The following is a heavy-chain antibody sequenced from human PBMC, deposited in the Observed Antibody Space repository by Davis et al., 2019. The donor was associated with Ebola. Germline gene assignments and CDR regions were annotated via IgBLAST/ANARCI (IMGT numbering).Heavy chain of an antibody. CDR1: GSTFSYHA. CDR2: ISGSGGST. D-gene: IGHD3-3*02. J-gene: IGHJ6*03. Sequence: PGGSLRPSCAASGSTFSYHAMSWVRQAPGKGLEWVSAISGSGGSTYYADSVKGRFTISRDNSKNMLYLQMNSLRAEDTAVYYCAKDVAIFGVDIRGMENCYMDVWGKGTTVTV. CDR3: AKDVAIFGVDIRGMENCYMDV. V-gene: IGHV3-23*01.